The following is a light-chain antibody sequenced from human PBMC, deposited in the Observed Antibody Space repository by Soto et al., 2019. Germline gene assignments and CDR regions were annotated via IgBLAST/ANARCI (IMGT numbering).Light chain of an antibody. Sequence: EVVMTQSPGTLSVSPGERATLSCRASQNVGSRLAWYQQKPGQAPRLLIYSTSTRATGIPARFSGSGSGTEFTLTISSLQSEDFALYYCQQYSNWPPYTFGQGTKLEIK. CDR2: STS. CDR3: QQYSNWPPYT. J-gene: IGKJ2*01. V-gene: IGKV3-15*01. CDR1: QNVGSR.